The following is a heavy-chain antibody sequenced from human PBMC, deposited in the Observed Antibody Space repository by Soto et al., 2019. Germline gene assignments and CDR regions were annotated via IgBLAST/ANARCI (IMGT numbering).Heavy chain of an antibody. CDR2: VNPSGGHT. CDR3: PRGGHVVVVTAALDY. J-gene: IGHJ4*02. Sequence: QVQLVQSGAEVKKPGASVKVSCKASGDTFTDYYIHWVRQAPGQGLEWMGTVNPSGGHTTYAQHFLGRMTMTRDTSTSTLYVELTSLTSEDTAVYYCPRGGHVVVVTAALDYWGQGTLVTVSS. CDR1: GDTFTDYY. D-gene: IGHD2-21*02. V-gene: IGHV1-46*01.